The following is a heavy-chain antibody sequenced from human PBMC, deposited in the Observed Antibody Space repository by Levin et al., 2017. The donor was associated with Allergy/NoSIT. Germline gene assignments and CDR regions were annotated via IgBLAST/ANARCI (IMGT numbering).Heavy chain of an antibody. J-gene: IGHJ4*02. V-gene: IGHV5-51*01. Sequence: GGSLRLSCKGSGYSFSNYWIGWVRQMPGKGLEWMGVIYPGDSDTRYRPSIQGQVTISADKSIRTAYMQWSSLKASDTAMYYCARLSTGDGGFEGLYFDYWGRGTLVTVSS. CDR1: GYSFSNYW. CDR2: IYPGDSDT. D-gene: IGHD7-27*01. CDR3: ARLSTGDGGFEGLYFDY.